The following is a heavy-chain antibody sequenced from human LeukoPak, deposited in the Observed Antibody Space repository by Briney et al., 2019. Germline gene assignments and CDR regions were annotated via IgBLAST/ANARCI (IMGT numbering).Heavy chain of an antibody. CDR1: GSSFSTQD. CDR3: ARIGLCRGRGCNWYFDL. D-gene: IGHD2-15*01. V-gene: IGHV1-8*01. Sequence: APVNVSRSAAGSSFSTQDINRVRHASGQGLEWMGCMNTSRGDTGYAQKFQGRVTMTRNTATNTAYMELNSLRSEDTAVYYCARIGLCRGRGCNWYFDLWGRGTLVTV. CDR2: MNTSRGDT. J-gene: IGHJ2*01.